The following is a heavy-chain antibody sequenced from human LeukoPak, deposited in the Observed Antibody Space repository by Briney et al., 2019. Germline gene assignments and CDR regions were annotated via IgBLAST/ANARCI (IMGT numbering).Heavy chain of an antibody. CDR2: INSDGSST. V-gene: IGHV3-74*01. CDR1: GFTFSSYW. J-gene: IGHJ3*02. D-gene: IGHD4-23*01. Sequence: GGSLRLSCAVSGFTFSSYWVLCVRQARGKGLVCVSCINSDGSSTSYADSVKGRFTISRDNAKNTLYLQMNSLRAEDTAVYYCARVGFYGGNDAFDIWGQGTMVTVSS. CDR3: ARVGFYGGNDAFDI.